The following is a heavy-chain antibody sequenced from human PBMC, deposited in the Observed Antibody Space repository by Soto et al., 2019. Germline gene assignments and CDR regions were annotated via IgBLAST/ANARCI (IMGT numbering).Heavy chain of an antibody. CDR3: ARVHCSAGTCLDGLDF. J-gene: IGHJ6*02. D-gene: IGHD2-15*01. V-gene: IGHV6-1*01. Sequence: SQTLSLTCVISGDSVSSNGACWNWIRQSPSRGLQWLGRIYYRSKWFDDYAASVESRMAINPDTSRNQFSLQLNYVTPEDTAVYYCARVHCSAGTCLDGLDFWGQGTTVTVSS. CDR2: IYYRSKWFD. CDR1: GDSVSSNGAC.